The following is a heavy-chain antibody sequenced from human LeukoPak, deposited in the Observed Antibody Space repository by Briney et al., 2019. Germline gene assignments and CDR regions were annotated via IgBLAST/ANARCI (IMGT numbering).Heavy chain of an antibody. CDR2: IYYSGST. CDR1: GGSISSYY. J-gene: IGHJ4*02. CDR3: AGISTEESGSAYYFDY. V-gene: IGHV4-59*01. D-gene: IGHD1-26*01. Sequence: PSETLSLTCTVSGGSISSYYWSWIRQPPGKGLEWIGYIYYSGSTNYNPSLKSRVTISVDTSKNQFSLKLSSVTAADTAVYYCAGISTEESGSAYYFDYWGQGTLVTVSS.